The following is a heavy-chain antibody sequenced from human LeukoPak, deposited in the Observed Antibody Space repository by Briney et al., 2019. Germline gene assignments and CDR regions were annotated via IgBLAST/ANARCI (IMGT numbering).Heavy chain of an antibody. V-gene: IGHV3-23*01. CDR1: GFTFSSYA. CDR3: SVMHRYYDGSGYWVQ. Sequence: PGGSLRLSCAASGFTFSSYAMSWVRQAPGKGLEWVPGISPNGGSTSYADSVKGRFTISRDNPRNTLYMEMNSLRAEDTAVYYCSVMHRYYDGSGYWVQWGQGTLVTVSS. CDR2: ISPNGGST. D-gene: IGHD3-22*01. J-gene: IGHJ4*02.